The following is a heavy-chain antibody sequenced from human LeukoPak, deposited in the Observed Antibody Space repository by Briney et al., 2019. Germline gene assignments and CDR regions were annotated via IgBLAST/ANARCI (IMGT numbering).Heavy chain of an antibody. V-gene: IGHV3-23*01. CDR2: ISGGGGST. CDR3: AKRGYGDSGGYFDY. J-gene: IGHJ4*02. Sequence: GGSLRLSCAASGLTFSSSAMSWVRQALGKGLEWVSIISGGGGSTDYADSVKGRFSISRDNSKNTVYLQMNSLRAEHTAVYYCAKRGYGDSGGYFDYWGQGTLVTVSS. D-gene: IGHD4-17*01. CDR1: GLTFSSSA.